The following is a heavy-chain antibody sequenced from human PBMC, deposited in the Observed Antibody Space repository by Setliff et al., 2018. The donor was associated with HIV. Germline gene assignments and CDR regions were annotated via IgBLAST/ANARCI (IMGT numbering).Heavy chain of an antibody. CDR1: GYTFTGYY. Sequence: GASVKVSCKASGYTFTGYYMHWVRQAPGQGLEWMGGIIPIFGTTNYAQKFQGRVTITADKSTSTAYMELSSLRSEDTAVYYCARGPYYYDSSGYSPLDYWGQGTLVTVSS. CDR2: IIPIFGTT. D-gene: IGHD3-22*01. V-gene: IGHV1-69*06. J-gene: IGHJ4*02. CDR3: ARGPYYYDSSGYSPLDY.